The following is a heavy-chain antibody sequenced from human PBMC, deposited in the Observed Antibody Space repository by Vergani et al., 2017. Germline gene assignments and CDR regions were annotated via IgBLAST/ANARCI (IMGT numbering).Heavy chain of an antibody. CDR3: ATAVKYQLLLFDY. Sequence: QVQLVESGGGVVQPGRSLRLSCAASGFTFSSYGMHWVRQAPGKGLEWVAVISYDGSNKYFADSVKGRFTISRVNSKNTLYLQMNSLRAEDTAVYYCATAVKYQLLLFDYWGQGTLVTVSS. CDR1: GFTFSSYG. V-gene: IGHV3-30*03. J-gene: IGHJ4*02. CDR2: ISYDGSNK. D-gene: IGHD2-2*01.